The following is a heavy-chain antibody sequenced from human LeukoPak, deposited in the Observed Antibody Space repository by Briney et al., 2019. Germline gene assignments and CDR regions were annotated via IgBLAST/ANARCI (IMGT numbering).Heavy chain of an antibody. V-gene: IGHV3-74*01. CDR2: INSAGSST. Sequence: GGSLRLSCAPSVFTFSSYWMHWVRQAPRRGLVWVSRINSAGSSTSYPASVKGRFTISRDNAKNTLYLQMNSLRAEDTAVYYCARDDRPPDYYDGMDVWGQGTTVTVSS. J-gene: IGHJ6*02. CDR3: ARDDRPPDYYDGMDV. CDR1: VFTFSSYW.